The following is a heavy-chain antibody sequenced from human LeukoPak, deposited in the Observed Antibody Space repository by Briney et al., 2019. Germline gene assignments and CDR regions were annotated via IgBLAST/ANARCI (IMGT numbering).Heavy chain of an antibody. CDR3: AREEWVSAFDI. Sequence: GGSLRLSCAASGFTFSSYAMSWVRQAPGKGLEWVSSISSSSSYIYYADSVKGRFTISRDNAKNSLYLQMNSLRAEDTAVYYCAREEWVSAFDIWGQGTVVTVSS. CDR2: ISSSSSYI. D-gene: IGHD3-3*01. V-gene: IGHV3-21*01. CDR1: GFTFSSYA. J-gene: IGHJ3*02.